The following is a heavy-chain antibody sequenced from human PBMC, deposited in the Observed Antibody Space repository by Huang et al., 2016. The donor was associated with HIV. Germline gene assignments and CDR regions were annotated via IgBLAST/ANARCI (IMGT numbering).Heavy chain of an antibody. D-gene: IGHD3-10*01. CDR1: GFTVNHYA. Sequence: EVQLLESGGGLVQPGGSLRLSCAASGFTVNHYAMNWVRQARGEGLEGVSTIRGNGGSTYYADAVKGRFTSSRDNSKNTLYLHMNSLRVEDTAVYYCAKGIKSSGSYYFDYWGQGTLVTVSS. CDR3: AKGIKSSGSYYFDY. J-gene: IGHJ4*02. CDR2: IRGNGGST. V-gene: IGHV3-23*01.